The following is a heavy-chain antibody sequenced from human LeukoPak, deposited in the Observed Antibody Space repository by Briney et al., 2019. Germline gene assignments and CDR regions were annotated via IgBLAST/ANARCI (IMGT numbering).Heavy chain of an antibody. Sequence: PSETLSLTCTVSGGSISSGGYSWSWIRQHPGKGLEWIGYIYYSGSTYYNPSLKSRVTISVDTSKNQFSLKLSSVTAADTAVYYCARGFGVPAAIEEDNWFDPWGQGTLVTVSS. J-gene: IGHJ5*02. CDR3: ARGFGVPAAIEEDNWFDP. CDR2: IYYSGST. D-gene: IGHD2-2*01. V-gene: IGHV4-31*03. CDR1: GGSISSGGYS.